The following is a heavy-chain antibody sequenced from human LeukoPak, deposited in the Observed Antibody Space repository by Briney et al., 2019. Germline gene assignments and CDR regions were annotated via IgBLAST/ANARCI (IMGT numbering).Heavy chain of an antibody. V-gene: IGHV3-74*01. D-gene: IGHD3-22*01. CDR3: ARAPSEIGGYYPEYFRR. CDR2: IKSDGST. CDR1: GFTFISYW. J-gene: IGHJ1*01. Sequence: GGSLRLSCAASGFTFISYWVHWVRQAPGKGLVRVSRIKSDGSTNYADSVKGRFTISRDNAKNTVSLQMNSLRAEDTGVYYCARAPSEIGGYYPEYFRRWGQGRLATVSS.